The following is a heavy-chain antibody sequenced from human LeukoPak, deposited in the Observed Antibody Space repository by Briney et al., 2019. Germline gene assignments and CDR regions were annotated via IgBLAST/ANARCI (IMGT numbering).Heavy chain of an antibody. CDR2: IYYSGST. J-gene: IGHJ3*02. D-gene: IGHD3-10*01. CDR3: ASGYYGSGSYYAFDI. CDR1: GGSISSYY. Sequence: SETLSLTCTVSGGSISSYYWSWIRQPPGKGLEWIGYIYYSGSTNYNPSLKSRVTISVDTSKNQFSLKLSSVTAADTAAYYCASGYYGSGSYYAFDIWGQGTMVTVSS. V-gene: IGHV4-59*08.